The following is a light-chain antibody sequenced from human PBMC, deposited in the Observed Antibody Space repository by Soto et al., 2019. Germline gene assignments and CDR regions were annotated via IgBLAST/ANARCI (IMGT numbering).Light chain of an antibody. CDR1: QSFSSY. J-gene: IGKJ5*01. CDR3: QQRSNWPFT. Sequence: EIVLTQSPATLSLSPGERATLSCRASQSFSSYLAWYQQKPGQAPRLLIYDASNRATGIPARFSGSGSGTDFTLTISSLEPEDFAVYYCQQRSNWPFTFGQGTRLE. V-gene: IGKV3-11*01. CDR2: DAS.